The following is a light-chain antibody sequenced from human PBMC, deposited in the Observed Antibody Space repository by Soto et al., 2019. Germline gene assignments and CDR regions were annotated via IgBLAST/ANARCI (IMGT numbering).Light chain of an antibody. Sequence: DIQMTQSPSSLSASVGDRVTITCRASQSISSYLNWYQQKPGKAPKLLIYAASSLQSGVPSRFSGSGSGTDFTLTISSLKPEDFATYYCRQSYSTPPTFGQGTKWKS. CDR3: RQSYSTPPT. CDR1: QSISSY. CDR2: AAS. J-gene: IGKJ1*01. V-gene: IGKV1-39*01.